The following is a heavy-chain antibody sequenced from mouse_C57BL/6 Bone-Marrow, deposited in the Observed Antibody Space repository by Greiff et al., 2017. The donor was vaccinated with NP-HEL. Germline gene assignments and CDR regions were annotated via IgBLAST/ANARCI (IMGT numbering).Heavy chain of an antibody. V-gene: IGHV1-55*01. CDR3: ARMVTRVFYWYFDV. CDR2: IYPGSGST. Sequence: QVQLQQPGAELVKPGASVKMSCKASGYTFTSYWITWVKQRPGQGLEWIGDIYPGSGSTNYNEKFKSKATRTVDTSSSTAYMQLSSLTSEDSAVYYGARMVTRVFYWYFDVWGTGTTVTVSS. J-gene: IGHJ1*03. CDR1: GYTFTSYW. D-gene: IGHD2-10*02.